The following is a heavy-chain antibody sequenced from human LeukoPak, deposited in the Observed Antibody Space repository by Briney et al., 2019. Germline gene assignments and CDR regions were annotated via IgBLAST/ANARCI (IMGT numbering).Heavy chain of an antibody. Sequence: SETLSLTCTVSGGSISSGSYHWSWIRQPAGKGLEWIGRIYTSGSTNYNPSLKSRVTISVDTSKNQFSLKLSSVTAADTAVYYCARDPLWFGELSGAFDIWGQGTMVTVSS. J-gene: IGHJ3*02. V-gene: IGHV4-61*02. CDR1: GGSISSGSYH. CDR3: ARDPLWFGELSGAFDI. D-gene: IGHD3-10*01. CDR2: IYTSGST.